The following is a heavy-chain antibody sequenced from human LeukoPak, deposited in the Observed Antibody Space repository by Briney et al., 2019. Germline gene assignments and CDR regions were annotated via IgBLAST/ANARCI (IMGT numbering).Heavy chain of an antibody. CDR3: ARSGDYYGSGSYYRFDP. D-gene: IGHD3-10*01. Sequence: SETLSLTCTVSGGSISSYYWSWIRQPPGKGLEWIGYIYYSGSTNYNPSLKSRVTISVDTSKNQFSLRLSSVTAADTAVYYCARSGDYYGSGSYYRFDPWGQGTLVTVSS. J-gene: IGHJ5*02. CDR1: GGSISSYY. CDR2: IYYSGST. V-gene: IGHV4-59*01.